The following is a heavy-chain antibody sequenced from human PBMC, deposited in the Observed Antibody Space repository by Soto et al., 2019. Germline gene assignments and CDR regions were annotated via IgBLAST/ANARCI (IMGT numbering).Heavy chain of an antibody. Sequence: PSETLSLTCAFSGCSISSGGYSWSWIRQPPGKGLEWIGYIYHSGSTYYNPSLKSRVTISVDRSKNQFSLKLSSVTAADTAVYYCASSARGDYNWFDPWGQGTLVTVSS. V-gene: IGHV4-30-2*01. CDR1: GCSISSGGYS. D-gene: IGHD2-21*02. CDR3: ASSARGDYNWFDP. J-gene: IGHJ5*02. CDR2: IYHSGST.